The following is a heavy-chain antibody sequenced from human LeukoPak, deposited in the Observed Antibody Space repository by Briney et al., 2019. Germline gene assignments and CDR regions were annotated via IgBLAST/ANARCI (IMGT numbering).Heavy chain of an antibody. J-gene: IGHJ3*02. Sequence: ASVKVSCKASGYTFTNYPINWVRQAPGQGLEWMGWINPNTANPTYAQDFTGRFVFSLDTSVNTAYLRISSLKAEDTAVYYCARGAKDSSGYSPTYAFDIWGQGTMVTVSS. D-gene: IGHD3-22*01. CDR2: INPNTANP. CDR1: GYTFTNYP. V-gene: IGHV7-4-1*02. CDR3: ARGAKDSSGYSPTYAFDI.